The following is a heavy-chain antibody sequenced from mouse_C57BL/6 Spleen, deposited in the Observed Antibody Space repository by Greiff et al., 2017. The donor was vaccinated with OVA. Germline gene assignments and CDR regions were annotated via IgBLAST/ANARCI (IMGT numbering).Heavy chain of an antibody. CDR2: IDPENGDT. CDR3: TTDSSGYKDY. Sequence: VQLQQSGAELVRPGASVKLSCTASGFNIKDDYMHWVKQRPEQGLEWIGWIDPENGDTEYASKFQGKATRTADTSSNTAYLQLSSLTSEDTAVYYCTTDSSGYKDYWGQGTTLTVSS. J-gene: IGHJ2*01. CDR1: GFNIKDDY. D-gene: IGHD3-2*02. V-gene: IGHV14-4*01.